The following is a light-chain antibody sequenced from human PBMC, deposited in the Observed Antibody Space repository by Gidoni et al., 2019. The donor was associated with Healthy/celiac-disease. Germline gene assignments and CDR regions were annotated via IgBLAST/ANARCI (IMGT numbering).Light chain of an antibody. V-gene: IGKV2-28*01. CDR2: LGS. J-gene: IGKJ3*01. CDR3: MQALKTFFT. Sequence: DIIMTQSPLLLHVTTGEPASISCRSSQSLLHSNGYNYLDWYLQKPGQSPQLLIYLGSNRGSGVTDRFSGSGSGTDVKLKISRVEAEDVGVYYCMQALKTFFTFGPGTKVDIK. CDR1: QSLLHSNGYNY.